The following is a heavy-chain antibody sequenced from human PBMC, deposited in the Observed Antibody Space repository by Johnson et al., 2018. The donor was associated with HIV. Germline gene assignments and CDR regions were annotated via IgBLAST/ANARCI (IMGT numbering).Heavy chain of an antibody. CDR2: IFSGGST. V-gene: IGHV3-66*01. D-gene: IGHD6-13*01. CDR3: ARDSDSSSWYSEFDI. J-gene: IGHJ3*02. CDR1: GFTVSSNY. Sequence: EVQLVESGGGLVQPGGSLRLSCAASGFTVSSNYMTWVRQAPGKGLEWVSVIFSGGSTYYADSVKGRFTISRDNSKNTLYLQMNSLRAEDTAVYYCARDSDSSSWYSEFDIWGQGTMVTVSS.